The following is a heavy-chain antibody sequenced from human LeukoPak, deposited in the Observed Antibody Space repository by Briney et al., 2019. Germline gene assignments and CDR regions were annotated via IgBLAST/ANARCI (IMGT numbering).Heavy chain of an antibody. CDR2: IDPSSGGT. V-gene: IGHV1-2*02. Sequence: GASVKVSCKASGYTFTDYSMHWVRQDPGQGLEWMASIDPSSGGTNYTQKFQGRVNMTRDTSIGTVYMDLNRLRSDDTALYFCARGFVLWGLSGQTKLPRDFEYWGQGTLVTVSS. CDR1: GYTFTDYS. CDR3: ARGFVLWGLSGQTKLPRDFEY. J-gene: IGHJ4*02. D-gene: IGHD1-26*01.